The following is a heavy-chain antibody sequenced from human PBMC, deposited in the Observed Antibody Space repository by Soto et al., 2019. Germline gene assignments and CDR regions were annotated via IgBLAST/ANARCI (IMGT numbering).Heavy chain of an antibody. Sequence: GGSLRLSCAASGFTFDDYAMHWVRQAPGKGLEWVSGISWNSGSIGYADSVKGRFTISRDNAKNSLYLQMNSLRAEDTALYYCAKGSVTIFGVVIPKGGGDAFDIWGQGTMVTVSS. CDR1: GFTFDDYA. CDR3: AKGSVTIFGVVIPKGGGDAFDI. V-gene: IGHV3-9*01. D-gene: IGHD3-3*01. CDR2: ISWNSGSI. J-gene: IGHJ3*02.